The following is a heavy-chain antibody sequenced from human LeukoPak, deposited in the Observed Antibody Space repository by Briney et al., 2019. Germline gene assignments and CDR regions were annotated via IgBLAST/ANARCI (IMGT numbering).Heavy chain of an antibody. CDR1: GFTFSSYG. CDR3: ARGYYDFWSGYYKTSDY. J-gene: IGHJ4*02. Sequence: GRSLRLSCAASGFTFSSYGMNWVHQAPGKGLEWVAVIWYDGSNKYHADSVKGRFTISRDNSKNTLYLQMNSLRAEDTAVYYCARGYYDFWSGYYKTSDYWGQGTLVTVSS. V-gene: IGHV3-33*01. CDR2: IWYDGSNK. D-gene: IGHD3-3*01.